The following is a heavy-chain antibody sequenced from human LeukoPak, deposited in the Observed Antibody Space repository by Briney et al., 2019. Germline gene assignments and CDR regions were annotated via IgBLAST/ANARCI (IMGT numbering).Heavy chain of an antibody. Sequence: PGGSLRLSCAASGFTVSSNYMTWVRQAPGKGLEWVANIKQDGSETYYVDSVKGRFTISRDNAKNSLYLQLNSLRAEDTAVYYCATIVPGLGSRWDYFESWGQGTLVTVSS. CDR2: IKQDGSET. CDR3: ATIVPGLGSRWDYFES. D-gene: IGHD6-13*01. CDR1: GFTVSSNY. V-gene: IGHV3-7*01. J-gene: IGHJ4*02.